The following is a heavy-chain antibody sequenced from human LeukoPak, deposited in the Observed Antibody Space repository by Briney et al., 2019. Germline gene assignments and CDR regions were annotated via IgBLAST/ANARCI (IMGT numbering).Heavy chain of an antibody. Sequence: GGSLRLSCAASGFTFSNYDMSWVRRAPGKGLEWVSSISSSSSYIYYADSVKGRFAISRDNAKNSLYLQMYSLRAEDTAVYYCAGTYGSGSYPNYWGQGTLVTVSS. J-gene: IGHJ4*02. V-gene: IGHV3-21*01. CDR3: AGTYGSGSYPNY. D-gene: IGHD3-10*01. CDR1: GFTFSNYD. CDR2: ISSSSSYI.